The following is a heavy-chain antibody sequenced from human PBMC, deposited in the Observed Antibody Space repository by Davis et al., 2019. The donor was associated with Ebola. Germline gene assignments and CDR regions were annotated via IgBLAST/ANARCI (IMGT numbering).Heavy chain of an antibody. V-gene: IGHV3-43*02. D-gene: IGHD3-16*01. CDR2: ISGDGGST. CDR1: GFTFDDYA. J-gene: IGHJ6*02. CDR3: AKSCAGGYGMDV. Sequence: GESLKISCAASGFTFDDYAMHWVRQAPGRGLEWVSLISGDGGSTYYADSVKGRFTISRDNSKNSLYLQMNSLRTEDTALYYCAKSCAGGYGMDVWGQGTTVTVSS.